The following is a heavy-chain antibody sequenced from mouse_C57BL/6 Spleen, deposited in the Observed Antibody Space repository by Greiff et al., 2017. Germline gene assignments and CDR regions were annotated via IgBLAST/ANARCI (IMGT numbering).Heavy chain of an antibody. J-gene: IGHJ2*01. CDR3: ARDYGSSFFFDY. D-gene: IGHD1-1*01. CDR1: GYTFTSYW. V-gene: IGHV1-80*01. Sequence: QVQLKQPGAELVKPGASVKMSCKASGYTFTSYWMNWVKQRPGKGLEWIGQIYPGDGDTNYNGKFKGKATLTADKSSSTAYMQLSSLTSEDSAVYFCARDYGSSFFFDYWGQGTTLTVSS. CDR2: IYPGDGDT.